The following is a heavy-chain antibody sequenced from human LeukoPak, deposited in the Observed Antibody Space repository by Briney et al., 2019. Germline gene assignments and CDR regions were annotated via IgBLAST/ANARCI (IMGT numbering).Heavy chain of an antibody. CDR3: ARGLVGAAFDY. D-gene: IGHD1-26*01. J-gene: IGHJ4*02. CDR2: MSSSRDYV. CDR1: GFTFNAYT. V-gene: IGHV3-21*01. Sequence: GGSLRLSCGASGFTFNAYTMHWVRQVPGKGPEWVSSMSSSRDYVFYADSVKGRFTIFRDNANQSLDLEMSSLRGEDTAIYYCARGLVGAAFDYWGRGTLVTVSS.